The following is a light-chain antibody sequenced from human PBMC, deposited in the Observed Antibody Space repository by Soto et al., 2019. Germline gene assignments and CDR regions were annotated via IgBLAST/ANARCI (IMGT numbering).Light chain of an antibody. CDR2: DVS. CDR3: SSYTSKTTLV. Sequence: QSALTQPASVSGSPGQSITISCTGTSSDVGGYNSVSWYQQHPGKAPKLMIFDVSNRPSGVSSRFSGSKSGNTASLTISGLQAEDEADYYCSSYTSKTTLVFGGGTKLSVL. V-gene: IGLV2-14*03. CDR1: SSDVGGYNS. J-gene: IGLJ2*01.